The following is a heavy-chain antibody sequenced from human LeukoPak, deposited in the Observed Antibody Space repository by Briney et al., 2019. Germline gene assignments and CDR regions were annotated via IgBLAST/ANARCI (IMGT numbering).Heavy chain of an antibody. Sequence: PSETLSLTCAVYGGSFSGYYWSWIRQPPGKGLEWIGEINHSGSTNYNPSLKSRVTISVDTSKNQFSLKLSSVTAADTAVYYCAREEGYDYVWGSYRPRGPFDYWGQGTLVTVSS. CDR2: INHSGST. J-gene: IGHJ4*02. D-gene: IGHD3-16*02. CDR1: GGSFSGYY. CDR3: AREEGYDYVWGSYRPRGPFDY. V-gene: IGHV4-34*01.